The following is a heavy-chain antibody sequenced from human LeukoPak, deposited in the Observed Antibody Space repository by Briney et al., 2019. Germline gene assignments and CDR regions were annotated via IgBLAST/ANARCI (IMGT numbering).Heavy chain of an antibody. D-gene: IGHD6-19*01. V-gene: IGHV3-53*01. CDR1: GFTVTTYY. CDR2: IYSDGAV. J-gene: IGHJ4*02. Sequence: GGSLTLSCPASGFTVTTYYISWVRQPPGKWLEWVAVIYSDGAVFYADSVKGRFTISRDNSKNTLYLQMNSLRAEDTAVYYCARESAVAGLYYFDYWGQGTLVTVSS. CDR3: ARESAVAGLYYFDY.